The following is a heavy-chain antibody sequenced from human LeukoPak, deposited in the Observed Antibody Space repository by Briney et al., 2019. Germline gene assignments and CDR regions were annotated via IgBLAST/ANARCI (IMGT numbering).Heavy chain of an antibody. CDR2: ISWNSGGI. CDR3: AKGKKMTVAGLFDY. J-gene: IGHJ4*02. CDR1: GFTFDDYA. D-gene: IGHD6-19*01. V-gene: IGHV3-9*01. Sequence: GRSLRLSCAASGFTFDDYAMNWVRQAPGKDLEWVSGISWNSGGIGYADSVKGRFTISRDNAKNSLYLQMNSLRADDTALYYCAKGKKMTVAGLFDYWGQGTLVTVSS.